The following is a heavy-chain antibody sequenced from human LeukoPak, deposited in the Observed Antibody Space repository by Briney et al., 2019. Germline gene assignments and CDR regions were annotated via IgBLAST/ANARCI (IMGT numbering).Heavy chain of an antibody. CDR3: ARGGGANTWDYGMGV. D-gene: IGHD3-16*01. V-gene: IGHV1-2*02. CDR1: GYIFTGYC. J-gene: IGHJ6*02. CDR2: INPDSGDT. Sequence: GASVKLSCTASGYIFTGYCLFWVRQAPGQGLEWMGWINPDSGDTNYAQEFQGRVTMTRDTSSSTAYMELSSLRSDDKAVYYCARGGGANTWDYGMGVWGQGTTVTVSS.